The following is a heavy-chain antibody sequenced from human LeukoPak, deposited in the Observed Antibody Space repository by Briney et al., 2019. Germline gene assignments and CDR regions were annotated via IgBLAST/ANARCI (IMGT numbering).Heavy chain of an antibody. D-gene: IGHD6-19*01. V-gene: IGHV5-51*01. J-gene: IGHJ4*02. CDR3: AKAVAGTGSYFDY. CDR2: IYPGDSDT. CDR1: AYSFTSYW. Sequence: GESLKISCKGSAYSFTSYWIGWVRQMPGKGLEWMGIIYPGDSDTRYSPSFQGQVTISADKSISTAYLQWSSLKASDTAMYYCAKAVAGTGSYFDYWGQGTLVTVSS.